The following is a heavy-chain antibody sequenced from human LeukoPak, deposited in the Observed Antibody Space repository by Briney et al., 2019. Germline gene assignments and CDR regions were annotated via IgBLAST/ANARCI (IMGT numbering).Heavy chain of an antibody. D-gene: IGHD3-22*01. CDR3: ARDPPRYYYDSSGYEDAFDI. CDR2: ISSSSSYI. CDR1: GFTFSSYS. J-gene: IGHJ3*02. Sequence: GGSLRLSCAASGFTFSSYSMNWVRQAPGKGLEWVSSISSSSSYIYYADSVKGRFTISRDNAKNSLYLQMNSLRAEDTAVYYCARDPPRYYYDSSGYEDAFDISGQGTMVTVSS. V-gene: IGHV3-21*01.